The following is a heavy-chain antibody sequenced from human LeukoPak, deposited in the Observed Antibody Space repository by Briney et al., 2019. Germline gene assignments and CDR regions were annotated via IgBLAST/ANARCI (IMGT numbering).Heavy chain of an antibody. D-gene: IGHD5-12*01. Sequence: ASVKVSCKASGYTFTGYYMHWVRPAPGQGLEWMGWINPNSGGTNCAQKFQGRVTMTRDTSISTAYMELSRLRSDDTAVYYCARDSLVATVSEAFDIWGQGTMVTVSS. J-gene: IGHJ3*02. CDR3: ARDSLVATVSEAFDI. CDR2: INPNSGGT. V-gene: IGHV1-2*02. CDR1: GYTFTGYY.